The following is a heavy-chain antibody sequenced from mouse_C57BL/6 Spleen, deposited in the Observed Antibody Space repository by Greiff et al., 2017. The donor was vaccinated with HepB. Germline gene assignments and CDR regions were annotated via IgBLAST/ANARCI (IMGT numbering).Heavy chain of an antibody. CDR1: GYTFTSYW. D-gene: IGHD2-3*01. CDR3: ARRKLYDGYSAWFAY. Sequence: VQLQQPGAELVKPGASVKMSCKASGYTFTSYWITWVKQRPGQGLEWIGDIYPGSGSTNYNEKFKSKATLTVDTSSSTAYMQLSSLTSEDSAVYYCARRKLYDGYSAWFAYWGQGTLVTVSA. CDR2: IYPGSGST. V-gene: IGHV1-55*01. J-gene: IGHJ3*01.